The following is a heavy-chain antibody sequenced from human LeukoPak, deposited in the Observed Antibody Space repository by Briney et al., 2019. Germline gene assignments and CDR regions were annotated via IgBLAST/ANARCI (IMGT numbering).Heavy chain of an antibody. D-gene: IGHD6-19*01. CDR3: ARRQWPRTEIDY. CDR2: INPNSGGT. V-gene: IGHV1-2*02. J-gene: IGHJ4*02. CDR1: GYTFTGYY. Sequence: ASVKVSCKASGYTFTGYYMHWVRQAPGQGLEWMGWINPNSGGTNYAQKLQGRVTMTTDTSTSTAYMELRSLRSDDTAVYYCARRQWPRTEIDYWGQGTLVTVSS.